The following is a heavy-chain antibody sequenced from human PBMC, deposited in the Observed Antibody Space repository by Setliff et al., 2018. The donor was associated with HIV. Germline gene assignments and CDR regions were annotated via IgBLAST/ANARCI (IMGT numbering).Heavy chain of an antibody. J-gene: IGHJ4*02. D-gene: IGHD6-25*01. CDR1: GYTFTSFG. V-gene: IGHV1-18*01. CDR2: ISAYNGNT. CDR3: ARAAAAGPWRKLDY. Sequence: ASVKVSCKASGYTFTSFGISRVRQAPGQGLEWMGRISAYNGNTDHAQRLQGRVTMTTDTSTRTAYMELRSLRSDDTAVYYCARAAAAGPWRKLDYWGQGTLVTVS.